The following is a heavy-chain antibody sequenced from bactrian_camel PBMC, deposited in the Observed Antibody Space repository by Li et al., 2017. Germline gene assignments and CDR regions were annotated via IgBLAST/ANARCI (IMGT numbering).Heavy chain of an antibody. J-gene: IGHJ4*01. CDR2: IGRDGST. CDR1: GFRLDTSD. Sequence: LVESGGGSVQAGGSLRLTCTASGFRLDTSDAGWFRQAPGNECELVSKIGRDGSTVYLDSVKGRFTISQDNTWNTLYLQMSSLQPEDTAMYYCASRRSYTDTWWFEAGTYNYWGQGTQVTVS. CDR3: ASRRSYTDTWWFEAGTYNY. D-gene: IGHD7*01. V-gene: IGHV3S60*01.